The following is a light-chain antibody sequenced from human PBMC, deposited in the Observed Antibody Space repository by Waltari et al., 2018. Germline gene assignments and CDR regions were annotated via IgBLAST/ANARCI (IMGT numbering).Light chain of an antibody. Sequence: ELVLPQSPGTLSLSPGERATLSCRASQSISNYLAWYQQKPGQAPRLLIFHASTRATGIPDRFSGSGSGTDFSLIISRLEPEDFVVYYCQKYESLPATFGQGTKVEIK. CDR2: HAS. CDR3: QKYESLPAT. J-gene: IGKJ1*01. V-gene: IGKV3-20*01. CDR1: QSISNY.